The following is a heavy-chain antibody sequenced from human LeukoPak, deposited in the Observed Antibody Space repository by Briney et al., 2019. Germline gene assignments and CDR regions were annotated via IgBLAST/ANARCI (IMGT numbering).Heavy chain of an antibody. Sequence: SQTLSLTCAISGDSVSTNSVAWNWIRQSPSRGLESLGRTYYRSKWNNDYAVSVKSRITINPDTSKNQFSLQLNSVTPDDTALYYCARGKYSGFDLWGQGTMVTVSS. CDR2: TYYRSKWNN. CDR1: GDSVSTNSVA. CDR3: ARGKYSGFDL. D-gene: IGHD2-15*01. V-gene: IGHV6-1*01. J-gene: IGHJ3*01.